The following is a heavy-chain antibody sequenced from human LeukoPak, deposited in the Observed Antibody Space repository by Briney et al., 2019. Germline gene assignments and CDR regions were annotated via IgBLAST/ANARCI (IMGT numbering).Heavy chain of an antibody. J-gene: IGHJ4*02. V-gene: IGHV3-30*02. Sequence: GGSLRLSCAASGFIFSDSAMHWVRQAPGKGLEWVAFIRYDGSNKYYADSVKGRFTISRDNSKNTLYLQMNSLRAEDTAVYYCVIFSGSYRRDITDYWGQGTLVTVSS. CDR1: GFIFSDSA. CDR3: VIFSGSYRRDITDY. CDR2: IRYDGSNK. D-gene: IGHD1-26*01.